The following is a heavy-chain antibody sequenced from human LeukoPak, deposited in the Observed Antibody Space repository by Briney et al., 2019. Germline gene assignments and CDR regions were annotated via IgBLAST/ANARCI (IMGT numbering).Heavy chain of an antibody. CDR1: GYTFTGYY. J-gene: IGHJ3*02. Sequence: ASVKVSCKASGYTFTGYYMHWVRQAPGQGLEWMGWINPNSGGTNYAQKFQGRVTMTRDTSISTAYMELSRLRSDDTAVYYCARDSSSWYRLDAFDIRGQGTMVTVSS. CDR2: INPNSGGT. CDR3: ARDSSSWYRLDAFDI. D-gene: IGHD6-13*01. V-gene: IGHV1-2*02.